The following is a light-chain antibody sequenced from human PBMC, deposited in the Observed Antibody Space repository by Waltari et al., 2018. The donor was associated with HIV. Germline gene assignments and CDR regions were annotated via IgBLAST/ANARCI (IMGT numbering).Light chain of an antibody. Sequence: AIRMTQSPSSLPASTGDGLNIPCRASGDINSDLAWFSQKPGKAPELLISSVSALRTGVPSRFSGSGSGTDFTLSISCLQSDDFGTYYCQQYSQFPLSFGGGTKVE. V-gene: IGKV1-8*01. J-gene: IGKJ4*01. CDR2: SVS. CDR1: GDINSD. CDR3: QQYSQFPLS.